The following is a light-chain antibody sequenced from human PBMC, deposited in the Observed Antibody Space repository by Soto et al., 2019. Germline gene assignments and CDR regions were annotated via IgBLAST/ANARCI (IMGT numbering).Light chain of an antibody. CDR3: SSYTSRSTVV. CDR2: EVT. V-gene: IGLV2-14*01. CDR1: SSDVGGYNY. J-gene: IGLJ2*01. Sequence: QSVLTQPASVSGSPGQSITISCTGTSSDVGGYNYVSWYQQYPGKAPKLMTYEVTNRPSGVSDRFSGSKSGNTASLTISGLQAEDEADYYCSSYTSRSTVVFGGGTKLTVL.